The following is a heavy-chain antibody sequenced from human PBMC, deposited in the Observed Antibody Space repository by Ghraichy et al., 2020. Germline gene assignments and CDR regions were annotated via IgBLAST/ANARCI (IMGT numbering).Heavy chain of an antibody. J-gene: IGHJ6*02. CDR1: GYTFTSYY. D-gene: IGHD6-13*01. CDR3: ARDHCVGAAAGAVCYYYYGMDV. V-gene: IGHV1-46*01. CDR2: INPSGGST. Sequence: ASVKVSCKASGYTFTSYYMHWVRQAPGQGLEWMGIINPSGGSTSYAQKFQGRVTMTRDTSTSTVYMELSSLRSEDTAVYYCARDHCVGAAAGAVCYYYYGMDVWGQGTTVTVFS.